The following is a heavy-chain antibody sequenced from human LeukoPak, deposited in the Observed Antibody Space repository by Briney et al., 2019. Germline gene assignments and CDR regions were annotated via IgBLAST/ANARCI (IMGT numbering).Heavy chain of an antibody. CDR3: AGRSAGNLEY. J-gene: IGHJ4*02. Sequence: PGGSLRLSCAASGFTFSSYAMNWVRQAPGKGLEWVSRINSDGSGTGYADSVKGRFTISRDNAKNTLYLQMNSLRAEDTAVYYCAGRSAGNLEYWGQGTLVSVSS. CDR2: INSDGSGT. D-gene: IGHD2-15*01. CDR1: GFTFSSYA. V-gene: IGHV3-74*01.